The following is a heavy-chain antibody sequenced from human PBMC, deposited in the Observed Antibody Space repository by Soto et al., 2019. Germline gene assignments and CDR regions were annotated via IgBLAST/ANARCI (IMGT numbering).Heavy chain of an antibody. CDR2: IKQDGSEK. V-gene: IGHV3-7*03. CDR3: ARDLGYYDSSGYYYYYYGMDV. D-gene: IGHD3-22*01. Sequence: GGSLRLSCAASGFTFSSYWMSWVRQAPGKGLEWVANIKQDGSEKYYVDSVKGRFTISRDNAKNSLYLQMNSLRAEDTAVYYCARDLGYYDSSGYYYYYYGMDVWGQGTTVTVS. CDR1: GFTFSSYW. J-gene: IGHJ6*02.